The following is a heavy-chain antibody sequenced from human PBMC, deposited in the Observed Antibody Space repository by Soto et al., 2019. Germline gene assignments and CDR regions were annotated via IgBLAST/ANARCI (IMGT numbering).Heavy chain of an antibody. CDR2: IGSKAYGGTT. V-gene: IGHV3-49*05. D-gene: IGHD3-22*01. CDR3: STNYYETSGYDNWFDP. CDR1: GFTFGDYA. Sequence: EVQLVESGGGLVKPGRSLRLSCTASGFTFGDYAMSWFRQAPGKGLEWVGFIGSKAYGGTTEYAASVKGRFTISRDDSKSIAYLQMNSLKTEDTAVYYCSTNYYETSGYDNWFDPWGQGTLVTVSS. J-gene: IGHJ5*02.